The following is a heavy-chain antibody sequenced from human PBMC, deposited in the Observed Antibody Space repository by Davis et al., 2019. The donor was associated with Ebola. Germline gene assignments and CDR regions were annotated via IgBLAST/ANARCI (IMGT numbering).Heavy chain of an antibody. Sequence: GESLKISCAASGFTVSSNYMSWVRQAPGKGLAWVAVISYDGSKKYYADSVKGRFTISRDNSKNTLYLQMNSLRAEDTAVYYCARDHWGRSEYYYYGMDVWGQGTTVTVSS. J-gene: IGHJ6*02. CDR1: GFTVSSNY. V-gene: IGHV3-30-3*01. CDR3: ARDHWGRSEYYYYGMDV. D-gene: IGHD3-16*01. CDR2: ISYDGSKK.